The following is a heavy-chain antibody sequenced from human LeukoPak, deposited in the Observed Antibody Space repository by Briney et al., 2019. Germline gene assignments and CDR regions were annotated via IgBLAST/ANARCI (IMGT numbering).Heavy chain of an antibody. Sequence: PGGSLRLSCAASRFTFSTYWMSWVRQAPGKGLEWVANIKQDGSEKYYVDSVKGRFTISRDNAKNSLYLQMNSLRAEDTAIYYCARENYYDSSGYYNYWGQGTLVTVSS. CDR3: ARENYYDSSGYYNY. D-gene: IGHD3-22*01. V-gene: IGHV3-7*01. J-gene: IGHJ4*02. CDR1: RFTFSTYW. CDR2: IKQDGSEK.